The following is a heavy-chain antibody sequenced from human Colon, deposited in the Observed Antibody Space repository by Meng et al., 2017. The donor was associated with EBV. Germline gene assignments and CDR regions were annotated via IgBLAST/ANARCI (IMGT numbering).Heavy chain of an antibody. V-gene: IGHV4-4*02. CDR2: IYHSGST. Sequence: VMLREPGLGRVKPAGIPSTPWVGSGGSLRGINWRSWFRQPPGKGLEWIAEIYHSGSTNYNPSLKSRVTISVDESKNQFSLRLSSVTAADTAVYYCARVGAYCGGDCYHPRWGQGTLVTVSS. CDR1: GGSLRGINW. D-gene: IGHD2-21*02. CDR3: ARVGAYCGGDCYHPR. J-gene: IGHJ4*02.